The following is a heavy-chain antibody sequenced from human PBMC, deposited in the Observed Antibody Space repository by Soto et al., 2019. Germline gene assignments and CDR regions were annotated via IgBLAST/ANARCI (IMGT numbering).Heavy chain of an antibody. CDR2: IYYSGST. Sequence: QVQLQESGPGLVKPSETLSLTCTDSGGSISSYYWSWIRQPPGKGLEWIGYIYYSGSTNYNPSLKSRVTISVDTANNQFSLKLSSVAAADTAVSYSARGVHEPLFDYWGQVTLVTVSS. J-gene: IGHJ4*02. V-gene: IGHV4-59*08. CDR3: ARGVHEPLFDY. D-gene: IGHD6-6*01. CDR1: GGSISSYY.